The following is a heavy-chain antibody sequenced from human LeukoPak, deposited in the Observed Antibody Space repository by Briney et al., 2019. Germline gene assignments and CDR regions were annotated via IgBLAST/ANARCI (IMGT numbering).Heavy chain of an antibody. J-gene: IGHJ4*02. CDR2: IYHSGST. CDR1: GGSFSGYY. Sequence: PSETLSLTCAVYGGSFSGYYWSWIRQPPGKGLEWIGEIYHSGSTNYNPSLKSRVTISVDTSKNQFSLKLSSVTAADTAVYYCARDYSGTPVYWGQGTLVTVSS. V-gene: IGHV4-34*01. D-gene: IGHD5-12*01. CDR3: ARDYSGTPVY.